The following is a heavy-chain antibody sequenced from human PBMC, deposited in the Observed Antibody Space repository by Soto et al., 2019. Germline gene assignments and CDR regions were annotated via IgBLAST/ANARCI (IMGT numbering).Heavy chain of an antibody. CDR3: AQRQRTVMVGAPFDL. Sequence: QITLRESGPPLVQPTQTLTLTCTLSGVSLSTSGEGVGWIRQPPGKALEWLALIYWDDDKRFSPSMKSRLAITRGISKIQVGLTMTDMAPDDAALFYCAQRQRTVMVGAPFDLWGQGSQVTVSS. CDR1: GVSLSTSGEG. CDR2: IYWDDDK. D-gene: IGHD1-1*01. J-gene: IGHJ4*02. V-gene: IGHV2-5*02.